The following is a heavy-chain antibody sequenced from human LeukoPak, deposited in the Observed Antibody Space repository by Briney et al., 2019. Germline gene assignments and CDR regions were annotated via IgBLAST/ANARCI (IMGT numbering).Heavy chain of an antibody. CDR2: IGTAGDT. CDR1: GFTFSSYD. V-gene: IGHV3-13*01. D-gene: IGHD6-13*01. CDR3: ARVGGSGIAAAGNQDYGMDV. Sequence: GGSLRLSCAASGFTFSSYDMHWVRQATGKGLEWDSAIGTAGDTYYPGSVKGRFTISRENAKNSLYLQMNSLRAGDTAVYYCARVGGSGIAAAGNQDYGMDVWGQGTTVTVSS. J-gene: IGHJ6*02.